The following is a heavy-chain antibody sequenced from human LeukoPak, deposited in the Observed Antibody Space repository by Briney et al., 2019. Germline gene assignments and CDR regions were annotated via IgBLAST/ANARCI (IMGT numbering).Heavy chain of an antibody. CDR1: GFTFSSFG. D-gene: IGHD2-21*01. Sequence: GGSLRLSCAASGFTFSSFGMHWVSQAPGKGLEWVAFIRYDGTDKYYADSVKGRFTISRDNSKNTLYLQMNSLRPEDTAVYYCAPRVVVITAPFDYWGQGTLVSVSS. V-gene: IGHV3-30*02. J-gene: IGHJ4*02. CDR2: IRYDGTDK. CDR3: APRVVVITAPFDY.